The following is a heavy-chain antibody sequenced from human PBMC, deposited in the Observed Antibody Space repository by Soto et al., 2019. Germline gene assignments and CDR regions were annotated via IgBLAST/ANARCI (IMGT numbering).Heavy chain of an antibody. V-gene: IGHV3-30-3*01. J-gene: IGHJ4*02. CDR2: ISYDGTNK. CDR1: GFTFSSYA. Sequence: QVQLVESGGGVVQPGRSLRLSCAASGFTFSSYAMNWVRQAPGKGLEWVALISYDGTNKYYADSVKGRFTISRDGSKNALFLKMDSLGAADTAVYFCGRCTSTSCHLGSDYWGQGTLVTVSS. CDR3: GRCTSTSCHLGSDY. D-gene: IGHD2-2*01.